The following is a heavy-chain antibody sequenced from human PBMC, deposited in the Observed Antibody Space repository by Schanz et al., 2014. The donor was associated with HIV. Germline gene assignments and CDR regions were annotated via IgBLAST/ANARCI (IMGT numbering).Heavy chain of an antibody. J-gene: IGHJ3*02. CDR1: GFSFRTHG. CDR3: ARDVAGCSGTSCYSDAFDI. CDR2: IWHDGSSK. D-gene: IGHD2-2*01. Sequence: QVQLVESGGDVVQPEGSLRLSCEASGFSFRTHGMHWVRQTPSKGLEWVAVIWHDGSSKYYADSVKGRFTISRDNSKNTLFLQMNSLRAEDTAVYFCARDVAGCSGTSCYSDAFDIWGQGTLVTVSS. V-gene: IGHV3-33*08.